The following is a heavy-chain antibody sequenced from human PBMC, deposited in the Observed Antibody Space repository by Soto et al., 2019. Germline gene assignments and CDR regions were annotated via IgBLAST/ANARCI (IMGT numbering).Heavy chain of an antibody. Sequence: GGSLRLSCAASGFTFSSYWMSWVRQAPGKGLEWVANIKQDGSEKYYVDSVKGRFTISRDNAKNSLYLQMNGLRAEDTAVYHCARARMLHYSSGWYFDYWGQGTLVTVSS. V-gene: IGHV3-7*01. J-gene: IGHJ4*02. CDR2: IKQDGSEK. CDR3: ARARMLHYSSGWYFDY. CDR1: GFTFSSYW. D-gene: IGHD6-19*01.